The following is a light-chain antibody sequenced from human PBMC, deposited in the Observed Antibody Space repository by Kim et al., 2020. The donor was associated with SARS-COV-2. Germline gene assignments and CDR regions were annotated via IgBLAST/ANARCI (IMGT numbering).Light chain of an antibody. Sequence: SSLSASLGDRGIITWRASQSNSMWLAWYQQKPGKAPKLLISKASCLLSGVPSRFSGSGSGTQFTLTSSSLQPDDFGTYYCQQNDKYFGQGTKLEI. J-gene: IGKJ2*01. CDR3: QQNDKY. CDR1: QSNSMW. V-gene: IGKV1-5*03. CDR2: KAS.